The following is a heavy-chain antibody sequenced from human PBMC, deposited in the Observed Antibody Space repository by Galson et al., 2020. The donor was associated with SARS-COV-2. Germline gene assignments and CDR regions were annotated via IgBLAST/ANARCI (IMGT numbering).Heavy chain of an antibody. D-gene: IGHD6-13*01. CDR2: IRGDGGHT. J-gene: IGHJ3*02. CDR3: VKEYWGSNWSGFHI. V-gene: IGHV3-43*01. Sequence: GGSLRLSCAASGFTFNDYSLPWVRQGPGKGLEWVSLIRGDGGHTSYADSVRGRFTISRDNSKNSLYLQMNSLRIEDTALYYCVKEYWGSNWSGFHIWGLGTMVTVSS. CDR1: GFTFNDYS.